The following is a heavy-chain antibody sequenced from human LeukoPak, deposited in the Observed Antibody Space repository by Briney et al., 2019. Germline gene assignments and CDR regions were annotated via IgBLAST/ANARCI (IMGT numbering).Heavy chain of an antibody. J-gene: IGHJ4*02. CDR3: ARESLIFGVVSDFDY. D-gene: IGHD3-3*01. CDR1: GGSISSGSYY. Sequence: SQTLSLTCTVSGGSISSGSYYWSWIRQPAGKGLEWIGRIYTSGGTNYNPSLKSRVTISVDTSKNQFSLKLSSVTAADTAVYYCARESLIFGVVSDFDYWGQGTLVTVSS. CDR2: IYTSGGT. V-gene: IGHV4-61*02.